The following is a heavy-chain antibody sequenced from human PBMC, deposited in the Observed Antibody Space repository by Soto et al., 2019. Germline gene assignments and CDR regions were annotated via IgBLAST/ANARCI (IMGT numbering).Heavy chain of an antibody. CDR1: GGSFSGYY. CDR3: ARGGPARRYSSGRIDP. V-gene: IGHV4-34*01. CDR2: INHSGST. D-gene: IGHD6-19*01. Sequence: SETLSLTCAVYGGSFSGYYWSWIRQPPGKGLEWIGEINHSGSTNYNPSLKSRATISVDTSKNQFSLKLSSVTAADTAVYYCARGGPARRYSSGRIDPWGQGTLVTVSS. J-gene: IGHJ5*02.